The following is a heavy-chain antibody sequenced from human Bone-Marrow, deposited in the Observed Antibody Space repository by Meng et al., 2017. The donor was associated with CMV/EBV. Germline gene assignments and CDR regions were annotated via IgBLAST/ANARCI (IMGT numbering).Heavy chain of an antibody. Sequence: GESLKISCAASGFTFTDQWMHWIRQVPGKGLLCVSRINIDGSGTTYADSVNGRFTISRDNAKNTVYLQMNSLRVEDTAVYYCARDLIVPADIDYYYGMDGWGQGTTVTVSS. J-gene: IGHJ6*02. CDR1: GFTFTDQW. D-gene: IGHD2-2*01. V-gene: IGHV3-74*01. CDR3: ARDLIVPADIDYYYGMDG. CDR2: INIDGSGT.